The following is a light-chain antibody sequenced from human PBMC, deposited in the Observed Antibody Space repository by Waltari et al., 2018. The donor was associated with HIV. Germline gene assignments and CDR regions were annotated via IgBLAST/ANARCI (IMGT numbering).Light chain of an antibody. CDR1: SSDVGGFNS. Sequence: QSALTQPRSVSGSPGQSVTINCTGTSSDVGGFNSVSWYQQHPGKAPKRMIYDVTKRPSGVPDRFSGSKSGNTASLTISGLQADDEADYYCCSYAGNYTLIFGGGTKLTVL. V-gene: IGLV2-11*01. J-gene: IGLJ2*01. CDR2: DVT. CDR3: CSYAGNYTLI.